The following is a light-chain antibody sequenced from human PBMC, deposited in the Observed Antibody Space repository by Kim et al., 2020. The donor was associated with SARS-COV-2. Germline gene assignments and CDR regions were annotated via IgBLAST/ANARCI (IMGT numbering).Light chain of an antibody. V-gene: IGKV3-15*01. CDR3: QQYNNWPQT. Sequence: EIVMTQSPATLSVSPGKRATLSCRASQSISNKLAWYQQKPGQAPRLLIYGASTRATGIPARFSGSGSGTEFTLTISSLQSEDFAVYCCQQYNNWPQTFGQGTKLEI. J-gene: IGKJ2*01. CDR1: QSISNK. CDR2: GAS.